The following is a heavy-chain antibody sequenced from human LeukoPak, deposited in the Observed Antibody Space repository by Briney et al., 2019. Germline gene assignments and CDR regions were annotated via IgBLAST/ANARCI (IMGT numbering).Heavy chain of an antibody. CDR2: ISPSGDIT. CDR3: AKEYLGGFDAFDI. D-gene: IGHD3-16*01. J-gene: IGHJ3*02. CDR1: GFTFSSYA. V-gene: IGHV3-23*01. Sequence: GGSLRLSCAASGFTFSSYAMSWVRQAPGKGLEWVSGISPSGDITYYADSVKGRFTISRDNSKNTLYLQMNSLRAEDTAVYYCAKEYLGGFDAFDIWGQGTMVTVSS.